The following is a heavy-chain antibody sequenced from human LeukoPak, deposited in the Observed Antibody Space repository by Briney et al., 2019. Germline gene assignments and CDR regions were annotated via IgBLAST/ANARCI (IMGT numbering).Heavy chain of an antibody. CDR1: GFTFSSYA. J-gene: IGHJ4*02. D-gene: IGHD5-24*01. Sequence: GGSLRLSCAASGFTFSSYAMHWVRQAPGKGLEWVAVISYDGSNKYYADSVKGRFTISRGNSKNTLYLQMSSLRAEDTAVYYCVKGGGGYKDPFDYWGQGTLVTVSS. CDR3: VKGGGGYKDPFDY. V-gene: IGHV3-30*14. CDR2: ISYDGSNK.